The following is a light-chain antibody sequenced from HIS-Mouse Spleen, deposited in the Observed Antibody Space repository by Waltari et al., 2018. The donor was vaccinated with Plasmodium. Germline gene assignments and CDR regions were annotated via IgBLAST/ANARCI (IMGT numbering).Light chain of an antibody. J-gene: IGKJ3*01. Sequence: DIQMTQSPSSLSASVGDRVTITCQASKDINNYLNWYPQKPGKAPKLLIYDASNLETGVPSRFSGSGSGTDFTFTISSLQPEDIATYYCQQYDNLPPLFTFGPGTKVDIK. CDR2: DAS. V-gene: IGKV1-33*01. CDR1: KDINNY. CDR3: QQYDNLPPLFT.